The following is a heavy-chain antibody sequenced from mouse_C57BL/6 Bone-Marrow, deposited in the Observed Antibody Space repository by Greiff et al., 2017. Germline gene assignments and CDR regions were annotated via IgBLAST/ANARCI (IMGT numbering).Heavy chain of an antibody. Sequence: EVKLQQSGPELVKPGASVKISCKASGYSFTDYNMNWVKQSNGKSLEWIGGINPNYGTTSYNQKFKGKATLTVDQSSSTAYMQLNSLTSETSAVYYCARRDYYGRYFDYWGQGTTLTVSS. CDR2: INPNYGTT. CDR3: ARRDYYGRYFDY. V-gene: IGHV1-39*01. CDR1: GYSFTDYN. J-gene: IGHJ2*01. D-gene: IGHD1-1*01.